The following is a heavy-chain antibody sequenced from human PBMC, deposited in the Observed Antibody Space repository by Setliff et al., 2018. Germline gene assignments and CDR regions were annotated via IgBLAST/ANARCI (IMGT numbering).Heavy chain of an antibody. CDR3: VTSTIIIYYVDF. CDR2: TTGSGGDR. Sequence: PGGSLRLSCAASGLTFRTYAMSWVRQAPGKGLEWVSSTTGSGGDREYADSVKGRFTISRDNSKNTLYLQMNSLRADDTAVYYCVTSTIIIYYVDFWGQGTPVTVSS. D-gene: IGHD3-16*01. J-gene: IGHJ4*02. CDR1: GLTFRTYA. V-gene: IGHV3-23*01.